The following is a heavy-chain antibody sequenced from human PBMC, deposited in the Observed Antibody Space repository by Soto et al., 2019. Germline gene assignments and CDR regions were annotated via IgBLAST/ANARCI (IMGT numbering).Heavy chain of an antibody. V-gene: IGHV4-39*01. CDR3: ACRGGVATNAFDI. CDR2: IYYSGST. J-gene: IGHJ3*02. Sequence: QLQLQESGPGLVKPSETLSLTCTVSGGSISSSSYYWGWIRQPPGKGLEWIGIIYYSGSTYYNPSLQDRVTISVDTSKNQSSLKLSSVPAADTAVYYCACRGGVATNAFDIWGQGTMVTVSS. CDR1: GGSISSSSYY. D-gene: IGHD5-12*01.